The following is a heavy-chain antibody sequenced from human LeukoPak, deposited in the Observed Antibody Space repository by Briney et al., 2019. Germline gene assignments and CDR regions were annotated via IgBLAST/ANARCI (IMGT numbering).Heavy chain of an antibody. J-gene: IGHJ4*02. CDR2: INHSGST. D-gene: IGHD1-14*01. Sequence: SETLSLTCAVYGGSLSGYYWSWIRQPPGKGLEWIGEINHSGSTNYNPSLKSRVTISVDTSKNQFSLKLSSVTAADTAVYYCSRRTRFAASVDYWGQGTLVTVSS. CDR1: GGSLSGYY. V-gene: IGHV4-34*01. CDR3: SRRTRFAASVDY.